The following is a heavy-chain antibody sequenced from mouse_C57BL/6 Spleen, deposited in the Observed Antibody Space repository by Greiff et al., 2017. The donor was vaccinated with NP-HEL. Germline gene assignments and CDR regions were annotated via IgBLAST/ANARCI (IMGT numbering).Heavy chain of an antibody. CDR3: ARDGGKVFDY. J-gene: IGHJ2*01. CDR1: GFNIKDYY. V-gene: IGHV14-2*01. Sequence: EVQLQQSGAELVKPGASVKLSCTASGFNIKDYYMHWVKQRTEQGLEWIGRIDPEDGETHYAPKFQGKATITADTSSNTAYLQLSSLTSEDTAVYYCARDGGKVFDYWGQGTTLTVSS. CDR2: IDPEDGET.